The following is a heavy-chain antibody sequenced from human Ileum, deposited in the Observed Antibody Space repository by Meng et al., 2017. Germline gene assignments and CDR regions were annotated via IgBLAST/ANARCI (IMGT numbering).Heavy chain of an antibody. CDR2: IYSNGNT. Sequence: QVQLQESGPRLVKPSQTLSLTCTVSGGSISSGDYYWSWVRQSPGTGPEWIGYIYSNGNTYSNPSLRGRLMISIDTSKNQFSLKLSSVTAADTAVYYCARAPKYCTNAVCSRPLDSWGQGTLVTVSS. J-gene: IGHJ4*02. CDR3: ARAPKYCTNAVCSRPLDS. D-gene: IGHD2-8*01. CDR1: GGSISSGDYY. V-gene: IGHV4-30-4*01.